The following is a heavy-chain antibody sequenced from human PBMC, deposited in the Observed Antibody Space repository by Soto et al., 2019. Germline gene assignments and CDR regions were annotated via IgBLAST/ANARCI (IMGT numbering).Heavy chain of an antibody. D-gene: IGHD2-15*01. CDR1: GGSISSYY. J-gene: IGHJ4*02. V-gene: IGHV4-59*12. CDR3: SRFRPCSGGSCALDF. Sequence: SETLSLTCTVSGGSISSYYWSWIRQPPGKGLEWIGYIYYTGSTNYNPSLKSRVTISVDTSKNQFSLKLTSVTAADTAVYYCSRFRPCSGGSCALDFSGQGTLLTV. CDR2: IYYTGST.